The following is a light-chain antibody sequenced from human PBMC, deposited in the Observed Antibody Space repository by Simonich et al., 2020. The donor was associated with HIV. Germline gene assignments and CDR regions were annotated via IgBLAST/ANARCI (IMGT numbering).Light chain of an antibody. J-gene: IGLJ3*02. Sequence: QSALTQPASVSGSPGQSITISCTGTNSDVGSYNIVSWYQKHPGKAPKLMIYEGNKLPSGVSKRFSGSKSGNMASLTSSGLQAEDEADYYCCSYAGSSTWVFGGGTKLTVL. V-gene: IGLV2-23*01. CDR3: CSYAGSSTWV. CDR2: EGN. CDR1: NSDVGSYNI.